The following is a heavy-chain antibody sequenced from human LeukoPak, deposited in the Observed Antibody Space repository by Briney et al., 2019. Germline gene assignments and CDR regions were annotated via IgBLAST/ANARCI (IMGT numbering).Heavy chain of an antibody. V-gene: IGHV1-2*04. CDR3: AREHAPYQLLNRGAFDI. J-gene: IGHJ3*02. CDR2: INPNSGGT. Sequence: ASVKVSCKASGYTFTGYYMHWVRQAPGQGLEWMGWINPNSGGTNYAQKFQGWVTMTRDTSISTAYMELSRLRSDDTAVYYCAREHAPYQLLNRGAFDIWGQGTMVTVSS. CDR1: GYTFTGYY. D-gene: IGHD2-2*01.